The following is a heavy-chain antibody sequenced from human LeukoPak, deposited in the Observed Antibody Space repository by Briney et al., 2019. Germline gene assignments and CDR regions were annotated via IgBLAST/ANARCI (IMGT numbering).Heavy chain of an antibody. CDR1: GDSVSNNGAA. CDR2: TYYRSKFYN. Sequence: SQTLSLTCAISGDSVSNNGAAWNRIRQSPSRGLEWLGRTYYRSKFYNDYAESVKSRISINPDTSKNQFSLQLKAVNPEDTAVYYCTRDVSPTPGEAFDIWGQGTMVTVSS. CDR3: TRDVSPTPGEAFDI. J-gene: IGHJ3*02. V-gene: IGHV6-1*01. D-gene: IGHD5/OR15-5a*01.